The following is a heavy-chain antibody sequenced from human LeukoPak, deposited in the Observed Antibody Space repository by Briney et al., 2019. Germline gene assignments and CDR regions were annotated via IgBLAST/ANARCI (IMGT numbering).Heavy chain of an antibody. CDR3: ARQSQWLHAAFDY. J-gene: IGHJ4*02. CDR2: ISSSSSCT. D-gene: IGHD6-19*01. Sequence: GGSPRLSCAASGLTSSDYYMSWIRQAPGQGLEWVSYISSSSSCTYYAASVKGRFTISRDNAKNSLYLKMNSLRAEDTAVYYCARQSQWLHAAFDYWGQGTLVTVSS. CDR1: GLTSSDYY. V-gene: IGHV3-11*03.